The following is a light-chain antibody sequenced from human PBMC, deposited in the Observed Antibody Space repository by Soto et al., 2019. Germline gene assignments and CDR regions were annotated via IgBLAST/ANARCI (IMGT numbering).Light chain of an antibody. V-gene: IGLV2-8*01. CDR2: EVT. CDR3: SSYASSNTWV. CDR1: SSDVGGYNY. J-gene: IGLJ3*02. Sequence: QSALTQPPSASGSPGQSVTISYTGTSSDVGGYNYVSWYQQHPGKAPKLMIYEVTKRPSGVPDRFSASKSGNTASLTVSGLQAEDEANYYCSSYASSNTWVFGGGTKLTVL.